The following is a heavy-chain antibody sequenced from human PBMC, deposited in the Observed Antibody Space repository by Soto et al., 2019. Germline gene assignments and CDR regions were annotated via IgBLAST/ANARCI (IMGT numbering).Heavy chain of an antibody. Sequence: ASVKVSCKASGYTFTSYGISWVRQAPGQGLEWMGWISAYNGNTNYAQKLQGRVTMTTDTSTSTAYMELRSLRSDDTAVYYCARDSVLVAAAGPGYDSWGQGTLVTVSS. CDR2: ISAYNGNT. V-gene: IGHV1-18*01. CDR1: GYTFTSYG. D-gene: IGHD6-13*01. J-gene: IGHJ4*02. CDR3: ARDSVLVAAAGPGYDS.